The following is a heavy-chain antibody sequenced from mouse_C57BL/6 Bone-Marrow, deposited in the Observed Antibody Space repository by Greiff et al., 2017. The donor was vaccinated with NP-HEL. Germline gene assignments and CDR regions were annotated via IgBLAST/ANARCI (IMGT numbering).Heavy chain of an antibody. D-gene: IGHD2-2*01. Sequence: EVKLMESGGGLVKPGGSLKLSCAASGFSFSSYTMSWVRQTPEKRLEWVATISGGGGNTYYPDSVKGRFTISRNNDKNALYLQISSLGYEDTALYCCARRLYLYYFDYWDRGTTLTVSS. CDR1: GFSFSSYT. V-gene: IGHV5-9*01. CDR2: ISGGGGNT. J-gene: IGHJ2*01. CDR3: ARRLYLYYFDY.